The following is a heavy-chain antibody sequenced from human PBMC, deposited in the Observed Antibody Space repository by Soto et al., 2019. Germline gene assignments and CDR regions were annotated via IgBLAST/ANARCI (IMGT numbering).Heavy chain of an antibody. J-gene: IGHJ5*02. CDR1: GFTFSSYS. CDR2: ISSSSSTI. Sequence: GGSLKLSCAASGFTFSSYSMNWVRQAPGKGLEWVSYISSSSSTIYYADSVKGRFTISRDNAKNSLYLQMNSLRAEDTAVYYCAREYCSSTSCLNWFDPWGQGTLVTVSS. D-gene: IGHD2-2*01. V-gene: IGHV3-48*01. CDR3: AREYCSSTSCLNWFDP.